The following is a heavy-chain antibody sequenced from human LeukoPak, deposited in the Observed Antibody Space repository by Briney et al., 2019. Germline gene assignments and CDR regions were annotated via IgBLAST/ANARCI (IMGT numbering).Heavy chain of an antibody. D-gene: IGHD3-10*01. V-gene: IGHV3-23*01. CDR3: AKVYPYYYGSGTYYKYSDY. CDR1: GFTFSNYA. CDR2: INDSGGST. J-gene: IGHJ4*02. Sequence: GGSLRLSCVVSGFTFSNYAMSWVRQAPGKGLEWVSTINDSGGSTYYADSVKGRFTISRDNSKNTLYLQMNSLRAEDTALYYCAKVYPYYYGSGTYYKYSDYWGQGTLVTVSS.